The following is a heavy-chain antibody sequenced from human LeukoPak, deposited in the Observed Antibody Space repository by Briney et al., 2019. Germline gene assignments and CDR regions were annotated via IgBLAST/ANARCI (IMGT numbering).Heavy chain of an antibody. J-gene: IGHJ4*02. D-gene: IGHD2-15*01. CDR2: VYYSGST. V-gene: IGHV4-59*08. CDR3: ARGGYCSGARCYFGY. CDR1: GGSISSYY. Sequence: SETLSLTCSVSGGSISSYYWSWIRQPPGKGLEWIAYVYYSGSTNYNPSLESRVTISVDMSKNQVSLKLSSVTAADTAVYYCARGGYCSGARCYFGYWGQGTPVTVSS.